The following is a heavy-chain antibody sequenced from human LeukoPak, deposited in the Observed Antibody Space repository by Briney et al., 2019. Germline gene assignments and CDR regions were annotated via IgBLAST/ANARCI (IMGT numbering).Heavy chain of an antibody. V-gene: IGHV3-48*03. CDR3: ARDTTRGGAFDI. CDR2: ISSSGSTI. D-gene: IGHD1-14*01. J-gene: IGHJ3*02. CDR1: GFTFSSYE. Sequence: GGSLRLSCAASGFTFSSYETNWVRQAPGKGLEWVSYISSSGSTIYYADSVKGRFTISRDNAKNSLYLQMNSLRAEDTAVYYCARDTTRGGAFDIWGQGTMVTVSS.